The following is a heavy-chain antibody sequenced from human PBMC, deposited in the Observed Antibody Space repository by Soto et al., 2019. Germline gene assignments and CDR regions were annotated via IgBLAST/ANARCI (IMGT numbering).Heavy chain of an antibody. Sequence: SVKVSCKASGGTFSSYTISWVRQAPGQGLEWMGRIIPILGIANYAQKFQGRVTITADKSTSTAYMELSSLRSEDTAVYYCARLCHSCGYSGYDMFDYWGQGSLVTVSS. D-gene: IGHD5-12*01. CDR3: ARLCHSCGYSGYDMFDY. V-gene: IGHV1-69*02. CDR2: IIPILGIA. CDR1: GGTFSSYT. J-gene: IGHJ4*02.